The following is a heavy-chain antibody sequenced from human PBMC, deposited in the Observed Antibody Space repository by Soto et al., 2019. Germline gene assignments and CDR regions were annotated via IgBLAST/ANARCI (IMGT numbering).Heavy chain of an antibody. CDR1: GFTVSSSA. J-gene: IGHJ4*02. D-gene: IGHD3-9*01. V-gene: IGHV3-23*01. CDR2: LSAGGST. CDR3: AKDRGSGGIVTGTPDS. Sequence: EVQLLESGGGLVQPGGSLRLSCVISGFTVSSSAMTWVRLAPGKGLEWVSTLSAGGSTYFAASVKGRFTISRNSSANTLYLQMGSLKAEDTAVYYCAKDRGSGGIVTGTPDSWGPGTLVTVSS.